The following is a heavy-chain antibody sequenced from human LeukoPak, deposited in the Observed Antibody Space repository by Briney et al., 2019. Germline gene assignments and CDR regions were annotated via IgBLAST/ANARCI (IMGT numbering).Heavy chain of an antibody. CDR2: ISAYNGNT. D-gene: IGHD6-13*01. Sequence: ASVKVSCKASGYTFTSYGISWVRQAPGQGLEWMVWISAYNGNTNYAQKLQGRVTMTTDTSTSTAYMELRSLRSDDTAVYYCASPRIAAAGIYGMDVWGQGTTVTVSS. CDR3: ASPRIAAAGIYGMDV. CDR1: GYTFTSYG. V-gene: IGHV1-18*01. J-gene: IGHJ6*02.